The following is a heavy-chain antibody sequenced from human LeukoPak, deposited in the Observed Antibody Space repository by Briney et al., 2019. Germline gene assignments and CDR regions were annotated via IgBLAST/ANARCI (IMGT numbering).Heavy chain of an antibody. CDR2: IRTSDGST. J-gene: IGHJ4*02. D-gene: IGHD2/OR15-2a*01. V-gene: IGHV3-23*01. CDR1: GFTFSSYA. CDR3: VKMGSFRFDY. Sequence: PGGSLRLSCAASGFTFSSYAMSGVRQAPGRGVEWVSIIRTSDGSTNYADSVKGRFTISRDNTKNTLYLQMNTLRAEGTAVYYCVKMGSFRFDYWGEGTLVT.